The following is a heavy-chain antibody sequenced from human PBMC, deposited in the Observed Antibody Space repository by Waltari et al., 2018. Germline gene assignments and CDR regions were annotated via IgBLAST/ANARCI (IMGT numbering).Heavy chain of an antibody. CDR2: IWYDGSNK. CDR1: GFTFSSYG. CDR3: AKAPGDGDYALPDY. D-gene: IGHD4-17*01. J-gene: IGHJ4*02. V-gene: IGHV3-30*18. Sequence: QVQLVESGGGVVQPGRSLRLSCAASGFTFSSYGMHWVRQAPGKGLGWVAVIWYDGSNKYYADSVKGRFTISRDNSKNTLYLQMNSLRAEDTAMYYCAKAPGDGDYALPDYWGQGTLVTVSS.